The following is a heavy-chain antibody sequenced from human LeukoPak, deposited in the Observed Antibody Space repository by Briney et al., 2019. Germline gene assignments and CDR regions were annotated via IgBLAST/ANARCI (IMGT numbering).Heavy chain of an antibody. Sequence: GESVKISCKGSGYRFTNYWIGWVRQMPGKGLEWMGIIYPGDSDTRYSPSFQGQVTISADKSISTAYLQWSSLKASDTAMYYCARTYCSSTSCFESNFYYFYYMDVWGKGTTVTVSS. CDR1: GYRFTNYW. V-gene: IGHV5-51*01. CDR2: IYPGDSDT. CDR3: ARTYCSSTSCFESNFYYFYYMDV. J-gene: IGHJ6*03. D-gene: IGHD2-2*01.